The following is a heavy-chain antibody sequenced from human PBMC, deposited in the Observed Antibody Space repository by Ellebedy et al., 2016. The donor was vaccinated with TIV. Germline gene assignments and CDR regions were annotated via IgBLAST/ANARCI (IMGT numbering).Heavy chain of an antibody. CDR2: IYHTGDT. D-gene: IGHD6-6*01. J-gene: IGHJ4*02. CDR1: GLTFSVYA. V-gene: IGHV4-34*08. Sequence: ESLKISCAASGLTFSVYAMTWVRQPPGKGLEWIGEIYHTGDTNFSPSLKSRVTMSVDKSRNHFSLTLKSVTAADTAVYYCATGMGTYSSSSGNYWGRGTLVTVSS. CDR3: ATGMGTYSSSSGNY.